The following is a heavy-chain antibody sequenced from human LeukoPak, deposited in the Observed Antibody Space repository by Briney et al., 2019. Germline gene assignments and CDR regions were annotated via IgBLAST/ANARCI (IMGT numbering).Heavy chain of an antibody. V-gene: IGHV1-3*01. CDR3: AKGTWTRGSGWYYYDY. J-gene: IGHJ4*02. Sequence: ASVKVSCKASGYSFTYYAINWVRQAPGQRPEWMGWINACNGDTKYSQNYQGRVTLTRDTSASTAYMELSSLRSEDTAVYYCAKGTWTRGSGWYYYDYWGQGTLVTVSS. CDR1: GYSFTYYA. D-gene: IGHD6-19*01. CDR2: INACNGDT.